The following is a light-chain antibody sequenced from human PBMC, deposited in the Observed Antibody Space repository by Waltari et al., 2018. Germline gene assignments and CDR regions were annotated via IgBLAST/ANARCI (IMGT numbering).Light chain of an antibody. CDR1: QRVSRT. Sequence: EIVLTQSPGTLSLPPGERATLSCRASQRVSRTLAWYQQKPGQAPRLLIFGASNRATGIPDRFSGSGSGTDFSLIITRLEPEDSAMYYCQHYVRSPATFGQGTKVEIK. CDR3: QHYVRSPAT. J-gene: IGKJ1*01. CDR2: GAS. V-gene: IGKV3-20*01.